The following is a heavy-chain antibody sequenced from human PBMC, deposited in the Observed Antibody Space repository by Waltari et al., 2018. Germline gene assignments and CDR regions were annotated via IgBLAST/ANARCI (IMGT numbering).Heavy chain of an antibody. J-gene: IGHJ6*03. CDR1: GYTFTSYG. CDR3: ARKGCSSTSCYTDYYYYMDV. D-gene: IGHD2-2*02. V-gene: IGHV1-18*01. Sequence: QVQLVQSGAEVKKPGASVKVSCKASGYTFTSYGISWVRQAPGQGLEWMGWISAYNGNTNYAQKLQGRVTMTTDTSTSTAYMELRSLRSDDTAVYYCARKGCSSTSCYTDYYYYMDVWGKGTTVTISS. CDR2: ISAYNGNT.